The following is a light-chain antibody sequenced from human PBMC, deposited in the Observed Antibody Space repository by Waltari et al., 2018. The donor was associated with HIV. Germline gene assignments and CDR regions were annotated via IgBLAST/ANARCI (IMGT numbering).Light chain of an antibody. J-gene: IGKJ2*01. Sequence: IVLAQSPRTLSLSPGERATLSCRASKTVTSNYLAWYQVKPGQAPRLLIYGASIRATGVPDKFSGSGSGTDFTLTIGRLEPEDFAVYYCHQYDTSPQTFGQGSKVEIK. V-gene: IGKV3-20*01. CDR3: HQYDTSPQT. CDR2: GAS. CDR1: KTVTSNY.